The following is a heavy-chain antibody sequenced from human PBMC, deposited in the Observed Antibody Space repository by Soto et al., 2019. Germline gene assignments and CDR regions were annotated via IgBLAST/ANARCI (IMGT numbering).Heavy chain of an antibody. CDR3: AKHFGFLVRHV. CDR2: IDYSGST. CDR1: GGSLSNSY. J-gene: IGHJ6*02. Sequence: PSETLSLACSVCGGSLSNSYCNWIRQPPWKGLEWLGNIDYSGSTNYNPSLRNRVTVSADTSKNQFSLKLSSVTAADTAVYYCAKHFGFLVRHVCCRLTTVTVCS. D-gene: IGHD3-16*01. V-gene: IGHV4-59*01.